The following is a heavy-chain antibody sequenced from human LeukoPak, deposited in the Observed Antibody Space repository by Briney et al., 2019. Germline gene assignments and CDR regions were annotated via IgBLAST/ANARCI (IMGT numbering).Heavy chain of an antibody. D-gene: IGHD6-13*01. CDR3: AREGASSSFGY. CDR1: GFTVSSNY. CDR2: LYSGGNT. J-gene: IGHJ4*02. Sequence: GGSLRLSCVVSGFTVSSNYMSWVRQASGKGLEWVSVLYSGGNTYHADSVKGRFTISRDNSKNTLYLQMNSLRAEDTAVYYCAREGASSSFGYWGQGTLVTVSS. V-gene: IGHV3-53*01.